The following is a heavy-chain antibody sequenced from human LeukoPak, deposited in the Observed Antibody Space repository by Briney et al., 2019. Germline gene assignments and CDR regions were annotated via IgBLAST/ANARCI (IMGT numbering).Heavy chain of an antibody. V-gene: IGHV3-11*01. CDR3: ARETCQECPPFGPRQYYFDY. J-gene: IGHJ4*02. CDR2: ITISGSAT. Sequence: GGSLRLSCTPSGFTFRNHYMSWIRQAPGKGLEWVAYITISGSATYYADSVKGRLTISRANGDNSLYLQMTSLRADDTAVYFCARETCQECPPFGPRQYYFDYWGQGTQVTVSS. CDR1: GFTFRNHY. D-gene: IGHD3-16*01.